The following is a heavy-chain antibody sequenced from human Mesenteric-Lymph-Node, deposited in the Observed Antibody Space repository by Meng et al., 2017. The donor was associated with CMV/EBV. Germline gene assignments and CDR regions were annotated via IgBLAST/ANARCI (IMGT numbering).Heavy chain of an antibody. CDR2: ILHTGST. CDR3: ARARASDDSGWSRYYYYYTMDV. J-gene: IGHJ6*02. V-gene: IGHV4-38-2*02. Sequence: SETLSLTCTVSGYSISGGYYWGWMRLSPGKGLEWIASILHTGSTYYNPSLRSRVTMSIDTSWNQVSLRLSSVTAADTAVYYCARARASDDSGWSRYYYYYTMDVWGQGTTVTVSS. D-gene: IGHD6-19*01. CDR1: GYSISGGYY.